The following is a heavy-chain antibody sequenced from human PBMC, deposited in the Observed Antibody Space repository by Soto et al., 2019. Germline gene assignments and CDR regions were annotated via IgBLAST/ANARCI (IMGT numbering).Heavy chain of an antibody. CDR1: EAAIGSRGCF. Sequence: PLVMIPVRSTVSEAAIGSRGCFYTWVRQPPGKGLEWLGYIYYSGGTNYNPSLKSRVTISLDKSKSQFSLRLISVTAADTAVYYCTREQSDDNYCVPSGPGSRVTV. J-gene: IGHJ5*02. CDR3: TREQSDDNYCVP. D-gene: IGHD6-19*01. CDR2: IYYSGGT. V-gene: IGHV4-61*08.